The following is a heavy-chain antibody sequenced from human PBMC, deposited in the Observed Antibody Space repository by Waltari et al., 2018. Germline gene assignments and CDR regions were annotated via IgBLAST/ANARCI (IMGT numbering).Heavy chain of an antibody. Sequence: QLQLQGSGPGQVNPSETLSLTCTVSGDSISSSSYYWGWIRQPPGKGLEWIGSSYYSGTTYYNPSLKSRLSISVDTPKNQFSRKLSSVTAADAAIYYCARLRSNMTPFDPWGQGTLVTVSS. J-gene: IGHJ5*02. CDR2: SYYSGTT. V-gene: IGHV4-39*01. CDR1: GDSISSSSYY. D-gene: IGHD2-8*01. CDR3: ARLRSNMTPFDP.